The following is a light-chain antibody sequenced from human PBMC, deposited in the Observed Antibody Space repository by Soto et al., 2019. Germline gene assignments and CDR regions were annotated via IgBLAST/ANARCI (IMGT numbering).Light chain of an antibody. CDR3: QQYNIYPE. J-gene: IGKJ4*01. CDR2: KAS. V-gene: IGKV1-5*03. Sequence: DIQMTQSPSTLSASVGDRVTITCRASQSIDTWLAWYQQKPGKAPKLLIYKASTLESGVPSRFSGSGSGTEFTLTISSLQPDDFATYYCQQYNIYPEFGGGTKVDIK. CDR1: QSIDTW.